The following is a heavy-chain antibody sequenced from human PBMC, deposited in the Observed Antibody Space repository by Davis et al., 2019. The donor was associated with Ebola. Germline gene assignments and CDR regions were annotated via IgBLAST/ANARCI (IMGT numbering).Heavy chain of an antibody. V-gene: IGHV4-39*07. CDR3: ARDGYSSSWYLNWFDP. D-gene: IGHD6-13*01. CDR2: IYYSGST. Sequence: SETLSLTCAVSGGSISSGGYTWSWIRQPPGKGLEWIGSIYYSGSTNYNPSLKSRVTISVDTSKNQFSRKLSSVTAADTAVYYCARDGYSSSWYLNWFDPWGQGTLVTVSS. J-gene: IGHJ5*02. CDR1: GGSISSGGYT.